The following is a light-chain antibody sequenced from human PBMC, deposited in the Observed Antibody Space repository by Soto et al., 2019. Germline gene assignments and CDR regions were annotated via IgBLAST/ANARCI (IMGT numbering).Light chain of an antibody. V-gene: IGLV2-23*03. J-gene: IGLJ2*01. CDR2: EGS. CDR1: SSDVGSYNL. Sequence: QSALTQPASVSGSPGQSITISCTGTSSDVGSYNLVSWYQQYPGKAPKLMIYEGSKRPSGVSNRFSGSKSGNTPSLTISGLQAEDEAHYYCCSYAGSSTFVFGGGTKVTVL. CDR3: CSYAGSSTFV.